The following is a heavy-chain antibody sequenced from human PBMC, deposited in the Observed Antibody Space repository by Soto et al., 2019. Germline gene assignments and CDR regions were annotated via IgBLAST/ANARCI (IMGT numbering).Heavy chain of an antibody. D-gene: IGHD3-16*01. CDR1: GFTFSTYA. CDR2: LSASGATT. V-gene: IGHV3-23*01. CDR3: AKGLRGSQYYYYGMDV. Sequence: EVQLLESGGGLVQPGGSLRLSCAASGFTFSTYAMTWVRQAPGKGLKWVSALSASGATTYHADSVKGRFTISRDNSENTLYLQMNSPRAEDTAVYYCAKGLRGSQYYYYGMDVWGQGTTVTVSS. J-gene: IGHJ6*02.